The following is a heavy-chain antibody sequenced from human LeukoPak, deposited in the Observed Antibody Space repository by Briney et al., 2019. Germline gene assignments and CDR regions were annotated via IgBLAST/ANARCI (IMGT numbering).Heavy chain of an antibody. J-gene: IGHJ6*02. D-gene: IGHD3-10*01. CDR3: ARDSVTMVRGVLSYYYYGMDV. Sequence: GGSLRLSCAASGFTVSSNYMSWVRQAPGKGLEWVSVIYSGGSTYYADSVRGRFTISRDNSKNTLYLQMNSLRAEDTAVYYCARDSVTMVRGVLSYYYYGMDVWGQGTTVTVSS. V-gene: IGHV3-66*01. CDR2: IYSGGST. CDR1: GFTVSSNY.